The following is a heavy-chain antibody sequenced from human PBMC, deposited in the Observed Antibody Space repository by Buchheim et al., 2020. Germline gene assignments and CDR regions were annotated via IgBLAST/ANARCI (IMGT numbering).Heavy chain of an antibody. CDR1: EFTFSSYW. V-gene: IGHV3-7*01. CDR2: IKQDGSEK. CDR3: ARVSSGWLYYYYYYGMDV. Sequence: EVQLVESGGGLVQPGGSLRLSCAASEFTFSSYWMSWVRQAPGKGLEWVANIKQDGSEKYYVDSVKGRFTISRDNAKNSLYLQMNSLRAEDTAVYYCARVSSGWLYYYYYYGMDVWGQGTT. D-gene: IGHD6-19*01. J-gene: IGHJ6*02.